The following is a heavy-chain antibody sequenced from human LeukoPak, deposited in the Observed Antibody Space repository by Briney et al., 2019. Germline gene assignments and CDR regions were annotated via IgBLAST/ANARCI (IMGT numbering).Heavy chain of an antibody. CDR2: IYYSGST. D-gene: IGHD1-14*01. J-gene: IGHJ3*02. V-gene: IGHV4-59*01. CDR1: GGSISSYY. CDR3: ARWEPAQSGAFDI. Sequence: SETLSLTCTVSGGSISSYYWTWIRQPPGKGLEWIGYIYYSGSTNYNPSLKSRVTMSLDTSKNQFSLKLSSVTAADTAVYYCARWEPAQSGAFDIWGQGTMVTVSS.